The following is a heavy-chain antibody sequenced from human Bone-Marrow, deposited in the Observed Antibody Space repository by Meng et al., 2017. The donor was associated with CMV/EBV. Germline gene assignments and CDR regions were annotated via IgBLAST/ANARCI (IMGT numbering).Heavy chain of an antibody. Sequence: SETLSLTCTVSGGSISSYYWSWIRQPAGKGLEWIGRIYTSGSTNYNPSLKSRVTMSVDTSKNQFSLKLSSVTAADTAVYYCAREVTMVRGVIYYYGMDVWGQGTMVTFSS. D-gene: IGHD3-10*01. CDR1: GGSISSYY. CDR3: AREVTMVRGVIYYYGMDV. V-gene: IGHV4-4*07. CDR2: IYTSGST. J-gene: IGHJ6*02.